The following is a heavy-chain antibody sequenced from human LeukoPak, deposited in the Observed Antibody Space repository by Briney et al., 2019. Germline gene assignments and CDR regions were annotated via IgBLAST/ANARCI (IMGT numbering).Heavy chain of an antibody. CDR1: GFTFSSYW. CDR2: IKQDGSEK. V-gene: IGHV3-7*01. D-gene: IGHD3-22*01. CDR3: ARDREGDYYDSSGYYYVGYFDY. Sequence: TGGSLRLSCAASGFTFSSYWMSWVRQAPGKGLEWVANIKQDGSEKYYVDSVKGRFTISRDNAKNSLYLQMNSLRAEDTAVYYCARDREGDYYDSSGYYYVGYFDYWGQGTLVTVSS. J-gene: IGHJ4*02.